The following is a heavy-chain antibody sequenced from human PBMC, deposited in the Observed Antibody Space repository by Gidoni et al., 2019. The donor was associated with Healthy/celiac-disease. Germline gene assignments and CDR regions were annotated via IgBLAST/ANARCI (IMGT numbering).Heavy chain of an antibody. CDR2: IWYDGSNK. V-gene: IGHV3-33*01. Sequence: QVQLVESGGGGVQPGRSLRLPRQAPGFPFSSYGMHWVRQAPGKGLEWLAVIWYDGSNKYYADSVKGRFTISRDNSKNTLYLQMNSLRAEDTAVYYCARDKGTVVPAAIVYWGQGTLVTVSS. D-gene: IGHD2-2*01. CDR3: ARDKGTVVPAAIVY. J-gene: IGHJ4*02. CDR1: GFPFSSYG.